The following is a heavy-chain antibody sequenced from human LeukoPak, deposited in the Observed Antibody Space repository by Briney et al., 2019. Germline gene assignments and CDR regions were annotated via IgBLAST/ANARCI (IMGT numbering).Heavy chain of an antibody. D-gene: IGHD3-10*01. J-gene: IGHJ4*02. Sequence: SETLSLTCAVYGGSFSDYYWSWIRQPPGKGLEWIGEINHSGSTNYNASLKSRVTISVDTSKNQFSLKLSSVTAADTAVYYCARQRFGSGRPSDYWGQGTLVTVSS. CDR2: INHSGST. CDR3: ARQRFGSGRPSDY. CDR1: GGSFSDYY. V-gene: IGHV4-34*01.